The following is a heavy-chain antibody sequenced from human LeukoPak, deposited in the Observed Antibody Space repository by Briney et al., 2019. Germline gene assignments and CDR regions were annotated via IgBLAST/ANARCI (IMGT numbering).Heavy chain of an antibody. CDR3: ATPGGRMPASPSSY. J-gene: IGHJ4*02. CDR2: ISGSGGST. D-gene: IGHD2-2*01. CDR1: GFTFSSYA. Sequence: GGSLRLSCAASGFTFSSYAMSWVRQAPVKGLEWVSAISGSGGSTYYADSVKGRFTISRDNSKNTLYLQMNSLRAEDTAVYYCATPGGRMPASPSSYWGQGTLVTVSS. V-gene: IGHV3-23*01.